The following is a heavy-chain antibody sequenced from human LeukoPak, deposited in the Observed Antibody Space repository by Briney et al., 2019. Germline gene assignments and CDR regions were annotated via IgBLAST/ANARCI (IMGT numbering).Heavy chain of an antibody. CDR1: GFTLSSYS. J-gene: IGHJ4*02. V-gene: IGHV3-21*01. D-gene: IGHD3-22*01. Sequence: GGSLRLSCAASGFTLSSYSMNWVRQAPGKGLEWGSSISSSSYIQYADSVKGRFTISRDNAANSLYLQMNSLTAEDTAVYYCASSRYYFDSSGYYPDYWGQGTLVTVSS. CDR2: ISSSSYI. CDR3: ASSRYYFDSSGYYPDY.